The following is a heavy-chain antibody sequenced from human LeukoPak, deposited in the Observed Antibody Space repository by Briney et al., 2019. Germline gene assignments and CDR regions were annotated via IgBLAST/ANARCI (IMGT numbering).Heavy chain of an antibody. D-gene: IGHD3-10*01. CDR1: GYTFTGYY. V-gene: IGHV1-2*02. CDR2: INPNSGGT. J-gene: IGHJ4*02. Sequence: ASVKVSCKASGYTFTGYYMHWVRQAPGQGLEWVGWINPNSGGTNYAQKFQGRVTTTRDTSISTAYMELSRLRSDDTAVYYCARDRGGITMVRGVTAPDYWGQGTLVTVSS. CDR3: ARDRGGITMVRGVTAPDY.